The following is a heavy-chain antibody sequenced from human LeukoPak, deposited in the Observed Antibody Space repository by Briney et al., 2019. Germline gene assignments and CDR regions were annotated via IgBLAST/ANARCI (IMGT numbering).Heavy chain of an antibody. Sequence: ASVKVSRKASGYAFSNYGISWVRQAPGQGLEWLGWISTFNGHTTYALKFQDRGTMTTDTSTDTAYLELRSLRTDDTAVYYCARRHLVGSGYFDHWGQGTLVTVSS. D-gene: IGHD2-15*01. CDR2: ISTFNGHT. CDR3: ARRHLVGSGYFDH. CDR1: GYAFSNYG. V-gene: IGHV1-18*01. J-gene: IGHJ4*02.